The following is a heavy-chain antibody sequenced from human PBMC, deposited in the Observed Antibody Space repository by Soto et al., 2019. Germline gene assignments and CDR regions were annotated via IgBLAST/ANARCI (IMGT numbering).Heavy chain of an antibody. D-gene: IGHD2-2*01. Sequence: SVKVSCKASGGTFSSYAISWARQAPGQRLEWMGWINARYGKTKYAQKIQGRVTITADESTSTAYMELSSLRSEDTAVYYCAREGLVLVPTTVKSDYYYYAMDVWGQGTTVTVSS. V-gene: IGHV1-69*13. CDR2: INARYGKT. CDR1: GGTFSSYA. J-gene: IGHJ6*02. CDR3: AREGLVLVPTTVKSDYYYYAMDV.